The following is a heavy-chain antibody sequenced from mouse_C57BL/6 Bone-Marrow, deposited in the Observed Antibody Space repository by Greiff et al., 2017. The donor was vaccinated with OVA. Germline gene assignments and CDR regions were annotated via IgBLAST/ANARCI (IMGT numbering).Heavy chain of an antibody. CDR3: ARRGLGRAWFAY. V-gene: IGHV5-6*02. D-gene: IGHD4-1*01. Sequence: VKLMESGGDLVKPGGSLKLSCAASGFPFSSYGMSWVRQTPDKRLEWVATISSGGSYTYYPDSVKGRFTISRDNAKNTLYLQMSSLKSEDTAMYYCARRGLGRAWFAYWGQGTLVTVSA. CDR2: ISSGGSYT. CDR1: GFPFSSYG. J-gene: IGHJ3*01.